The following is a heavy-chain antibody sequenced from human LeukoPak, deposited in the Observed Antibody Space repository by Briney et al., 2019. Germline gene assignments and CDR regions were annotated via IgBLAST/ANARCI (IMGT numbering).Heavy chain of an antibody. J-gene: IGHJ6*04. Sequence: GGSLRLSCAASGFTFSNAWMSWARQAPGKGLEWVSYITSAGSTYYADSVKGRFTISRDNAKNSLYLQMNSLRAEDTAVYYCAELGITMIGGVWGKGTTVTISS. CDR1: GFTFSNAW. V-gene: IGHV3-69-1*02. D-gene: IGHD3-10*02. CDR2: ITSAGST. CDR3: AELGITMIGGV.